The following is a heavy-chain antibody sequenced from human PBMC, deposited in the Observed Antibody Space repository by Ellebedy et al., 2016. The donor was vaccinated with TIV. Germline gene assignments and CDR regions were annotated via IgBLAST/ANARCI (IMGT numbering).Heavy chain of an antibody. CDR2: IYSGGYR. V-gene: IGHV3-53*01. CDR1: GLTFTNYA. CDR3: ARDRHCVGGRCYSV. D-gene: IGHD2-15*01. Sequence: GESLKISCAASGLTFTNYAMSWVRQAPGKGLEWVSLIYSGGYRYYADSVKGRFTISRDNSNNTVYLQMNSLRVEDTAVYYCARDRHCVGGRCYSVWGQGTLVTVSS. J-gene: IGHJ4*02.